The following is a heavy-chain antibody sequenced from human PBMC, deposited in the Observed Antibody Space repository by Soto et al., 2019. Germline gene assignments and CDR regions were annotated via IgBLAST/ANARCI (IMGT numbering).Heavy chain of an antibody. CDR2: ISYDGSNK. Sequence: PVGSLRLSCAASVFTFSSYGMHCVRHSPGKGLEWAAVISYDGSNKYYADSVKGRFTISRDNSKNTLYLQMNSLRAEDTAVYYCAKERDVDTAFKYWGQGTRVTVSS. D-gene: IGHD5-18*01. CDR3: AKERDVDTAFKY. V-gene: IGHV3-30*18. J-gene: IGHJ4*02. CDR1: VFTFSSYG.